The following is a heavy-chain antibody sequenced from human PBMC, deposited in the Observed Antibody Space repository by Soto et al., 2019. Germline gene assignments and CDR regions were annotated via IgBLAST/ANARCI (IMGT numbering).Heavy chain of an antibody. J-gene: IGHJ4*02. CDR1: GFTFSSYW. D-gene: IGHD6-13*01. CDR3: ASGGSSLNFDS. CDR2: ITSDGSST. V-gene: IGHV3-74*01. Sequence: GSLRLSCAASGFTFSSYWMHWVRQAPGKGLVWVSWITSDGSSTSYADSVKGRFTISRDNAKNTLFLQMNSLRAEDTAVYFCASGGSSLNFDSWGQGTLVTVSS.